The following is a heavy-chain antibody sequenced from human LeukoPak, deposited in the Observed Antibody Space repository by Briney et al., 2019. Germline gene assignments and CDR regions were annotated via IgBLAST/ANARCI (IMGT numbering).Heavy chain of an antibody. J-gene: IGHJ4*02. CDR3: AKEPYSSGWYLDY. CDR1: GFTFSSYS. V-gene: IGHV3-23*01. Sequence: PGGSLRLSCAASGFTFSSYSMNWVRQAPGKGLEWVSAISGSGGSTYYADSVKGRFTISRDNSKNTLYLQMNSLRAEDTAVYYCAKEPYSSGWYLDYWGQGTLVTVSS. D-gene: IGHD6-19*01. CDR2: ISGSGGST.